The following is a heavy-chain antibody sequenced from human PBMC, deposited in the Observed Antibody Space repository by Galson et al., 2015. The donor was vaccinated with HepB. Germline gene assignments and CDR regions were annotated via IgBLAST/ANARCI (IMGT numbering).Heavy chain of an antibody. CDR2: IYYSGST. CDR3: ARGIIVATGRFDL. Sequence: QVQLQASGPGLVKPSETLSLTCTVSGGSISSYYWSWLRQPPGKGLEWIGYIYYSGSTNYNPSLKSRVTMSVDTSKNQFSLKLSSVTAADTAVYYCARGIIVATGRFDLWGRGTLVTVSS. V-gene: IGHV4-59*01. J-gene: IGHJ2*01. CDR1: GGSISSYY. D-gene: IGHD5-12*01.